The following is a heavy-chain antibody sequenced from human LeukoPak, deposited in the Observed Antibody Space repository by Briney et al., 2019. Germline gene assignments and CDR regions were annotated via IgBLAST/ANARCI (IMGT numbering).Heavy chain of an antibody. Sequence: SETLSLTCTVSGGSISSSIYYWGWIRQPPGKGLEWIGNIYYIGTTYYNPSLKGRVNISVDTSKNHFSLKLTSVTAADTAVCYCARLGGGSSGWSVDYWGQGTLVTVSS. CDR1: GGSISSSIYY. D-gene: IGHD6-19*01. V-gene: IGHV4-39*01. J-gene: IGHJ4*02. CDR2: IYYIGTT. CDR3: ARLGGGSSGWSVDY.